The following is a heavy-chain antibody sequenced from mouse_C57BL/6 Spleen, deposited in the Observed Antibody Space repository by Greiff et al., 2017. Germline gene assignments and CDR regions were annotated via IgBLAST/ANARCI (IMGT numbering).Heavy chain of an antibody. J-gene: IGHJ2*01. V-gene: IGHV7-3*01. CDR2: IRNKANGYTT. D-gene: IGHD1-1*01. CDR1: GFTFTDYY. CDR3: ARSPHYYGSSFYFDY. Sequence: EVKVVESGGGLVQPGGSLSLSCAASGFTFTDYYMSWVRQPPGKALEWLGFIRNKANGYTTEYSASVKGRFTISRDNSQSILYLQMNALRAEDSATYYCARSPHYYGSSFYFDYWGQGTTLTVSS.